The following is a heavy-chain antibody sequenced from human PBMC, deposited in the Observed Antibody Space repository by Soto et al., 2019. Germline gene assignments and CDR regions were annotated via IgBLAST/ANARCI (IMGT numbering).Heavy chain of an antibody. CDR1: GFTFSNFA. Sequence: PGGSLRLSCAGSGFTFSNFAMGWVRQAPGKGLEWVSAITGSGGSTFYADSVKGRFTISRDNSKNTLYLQMNSLRAEDTAVYYCAKDRIAAAGRGVDVWGPGTTVTVSS. CDR3: AKDRIAAAGRGVDV. D-gene: IGHD6-13*01. V-gene: IGHV3-23*01. J-gene: IGHJ6*02. CDR2: ITGSGGST.